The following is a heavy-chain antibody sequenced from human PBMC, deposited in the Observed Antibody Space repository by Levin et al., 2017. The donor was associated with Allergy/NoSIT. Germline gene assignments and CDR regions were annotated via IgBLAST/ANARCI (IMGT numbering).Heavy chain of an antibody. Sequence: GASVKVSCKASGGTFSSYTISWVRQAPGQGLEWMGRIIPILGIANYAQKFQGRVTITADKSTSTAYMELSSLRSEDTAVYYCAREENYGDQRGRLDYFDYWGQGTLVTVSS. CDR3: AREENYGDQRGRLDYFDY. D-gene: IGHD4-17*01. J-gene: IGHJ4*02. CDR2: IIPILGIA. CDR1: GGTFSSYT. V-gene: IGHV1-69*04.